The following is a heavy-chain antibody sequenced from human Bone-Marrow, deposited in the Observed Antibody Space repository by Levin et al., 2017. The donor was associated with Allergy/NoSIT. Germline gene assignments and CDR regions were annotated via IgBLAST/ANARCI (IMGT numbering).Heavy chain of an antibody. CDR3: ARSQLRTMDV. J-gene: IGHJ6*04. CDR2: ISSRTNYT. D-gene: IGHD1-1*01. V-gene: IGHV3-11*06. Sequence: GGSLRLSCVASGFTFTDYYMGWIRQAPGKGLEWVSDISSRTNYTNYADSVKGRFTISRDNAKNSLYLQMNSLRAEDTAVYYCARSQLRTMDVWGKGTTVTVST. CDR1: GFTFTDYY.